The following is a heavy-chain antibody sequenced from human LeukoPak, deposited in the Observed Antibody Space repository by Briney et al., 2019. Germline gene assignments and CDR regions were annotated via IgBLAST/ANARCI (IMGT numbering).Heavy chain of an antibody. D-gene: IGHD1-26*01. J-gene: IGHJ4*02. CDR3: ARTNERELDY. V-gene: IGHV3-48*01. CDR2: ISIFSSTI. Sequence: GGSLRLSCAASGFTFSSYHMNWVRQAPGKGLGWVSYISIFSSTISYADSGKGRFTISRDDANSLVYLQMNSLRAEDTAVYYCARTNERELDYWGQGPLVTISS. CDR1: GFTFSSYH.